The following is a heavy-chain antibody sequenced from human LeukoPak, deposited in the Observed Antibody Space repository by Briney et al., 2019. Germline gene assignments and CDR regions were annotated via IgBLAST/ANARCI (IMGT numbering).Heavy chain of an antibody. Sequence: GGSLRLSCAASGFTVSTTYMSWVRQAPGKGLEWVSLIYVDGRTYYADSVKGRFTISRDNSKNTLYLQVNSLRAEDTAVYYCARGRPHGNDYWGQGTLVTVSS. J-gene: IGHJ4*02. CDR2: IYVDGRT. D-gene: IGHD4-23*01. V-gene: IGHV3-53*01. CDR3: ARGRPHGNDY. CDR1: GFTVSTTY.